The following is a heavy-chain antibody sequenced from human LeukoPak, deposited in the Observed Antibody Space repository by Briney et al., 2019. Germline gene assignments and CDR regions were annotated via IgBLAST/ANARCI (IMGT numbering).Heavy chain of an antibody. Sequence: SETLSLTCSVSGVSISSYYWSWIRQPPGRGLEWVGYIYFSGSINYNPSLKSRVTISADTSKNQLSLKLSSVTAADTAVYYCARSSGYTYGSDHWGQGTLVTVSS. V-gene: IGHV4-59*08. D-gene: IGHD5-18*01. CDR1: GVSISSYY. J-gene: IGHJ4*02. CDR3: ARSSGYTYGSDH. CDR2: IYFSGSI.